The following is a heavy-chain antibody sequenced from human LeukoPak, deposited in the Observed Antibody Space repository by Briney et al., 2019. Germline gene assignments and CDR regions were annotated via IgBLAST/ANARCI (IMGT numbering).Heavy chain of an antibody. CDR1: GFTFSSYA. D-gene: IGHD3-3*01. CDR3: ARELYYDFWSGYYPHFDY. V-gene: IGHV3-30-3*01. CDR2: ISYDGSNK. Sequence: RPGGSLRLSCAASGFTFSSYAMHWVRQAPGKGLEWVAVISYDGSNKYYADSVKGRFTISRDNSKNTLYLQMNSLRAEDTAVYYCARELYYDFWSGYYPHFDYWGQGTLVTVSS. J-gene: IGHJ4*02.